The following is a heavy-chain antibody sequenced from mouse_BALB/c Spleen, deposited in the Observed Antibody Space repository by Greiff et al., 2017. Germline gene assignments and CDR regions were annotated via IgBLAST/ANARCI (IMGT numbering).Heavy chain of an antibody. D-gene: IGHD2-4*01. CDR3: ARMITFDY. Sequence: LVKTGASVKISCKASGYSFTGYYMHWVKQSHGKSLEWIGYISCYNGATSYNQKFKGKATFTVDTSSSTAYMQLSRLTSEDAAVYFCARMITFDYWGQGTTRTVSS. CDR2: ISCYNGAT. J-gene: IGHJ2*01. CDR1: GYSFTGYY. V-gene: IGHV1S34*01.